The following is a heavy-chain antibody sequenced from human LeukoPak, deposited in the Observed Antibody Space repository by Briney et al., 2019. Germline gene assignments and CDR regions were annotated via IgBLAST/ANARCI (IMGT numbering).Heavy chain of an antibody. CDR1: GFTFSSYA. CDR3: AKVDIVVVVAARGLYGMDV. J-gene: IGHJ6*02. V-gene: IGHV3-23*01. Sequence: GGSLRLSCAASGFTFSSYAMSWVRQAPGKGPEWVSAISGSGGSTYYADSVKGRFTISRDNSKNTLYLQMNSLRAEDTAVYYCAKVDIVVVVAARGLYGMDVWGQGTTVTVSS. D-gene: IGHD2-15*01. CDR2: ISGSGGST.